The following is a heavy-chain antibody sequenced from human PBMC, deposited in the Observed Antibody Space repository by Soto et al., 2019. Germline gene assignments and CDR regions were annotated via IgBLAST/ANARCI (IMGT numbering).Heavy chain of an antibody. CDR2: INGGNGNT. J-gene: IGHJ4*02. CDR1: GYTFTSYA. V-gene: IGHV1-3*01. Sequence: VKVSCKASGYTFTSYAMHWVRQAPGQRLEWMGWINGGNGNTKYSQKFQGRVTITRDTSASTAYMELSSLRSEDTAVYYCARVMSGVVVAAPFDYWGQGTLVTVSS. D-gene: IGHD2-15*01. CDR3: ARVMSGVVVAAPFDY.